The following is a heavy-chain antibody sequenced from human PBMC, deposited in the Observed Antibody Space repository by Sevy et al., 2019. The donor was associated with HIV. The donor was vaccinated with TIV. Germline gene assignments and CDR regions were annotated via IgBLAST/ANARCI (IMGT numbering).Heavy chain of an antibody. CDR2: MNQDGSVK. J-gene: IGHJ3*02. Sequence: GGSLRLSCEASGFTFSTYWMTWIRQAPGKGLEWVANMNQDGSVKFYVDSVKGRFTISRDNAKKTLFFQMNSLRAEDTAMYFCTRDINPRCGDYSCDAFDIWGQGTMVTVSS. CDR3: TRDINPRCGDYSCDAFDI. CDR1: GFTFSTYW. D-gene: IGHD2-21*01. V-gene: IGHV3-7*01.